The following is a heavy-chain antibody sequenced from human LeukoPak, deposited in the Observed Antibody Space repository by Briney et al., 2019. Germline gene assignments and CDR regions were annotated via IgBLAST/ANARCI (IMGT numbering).Heavy chain of an antibody. V-gene: IGHV1-3*01. J-gene: IGHJ5*02. CDR1: GYTFTSYA. D-gene: IGHD6-13*01. Sequence: EASVTVSCKASGYTFTSYAMHWVRQAPGQRLEWMGWINAGNGNTKYSQKFQGRVTITRDTSASTAYMELSSLGSEDTAVYYCARQPPYLAAGFDPWGQGTLVTVSS. CDR2: INAGNGNT. CDR3: ARQPPYLAAGFDP.